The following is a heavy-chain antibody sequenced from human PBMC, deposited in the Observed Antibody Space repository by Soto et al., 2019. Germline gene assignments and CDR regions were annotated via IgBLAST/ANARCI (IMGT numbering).Heavy chain of an antibody. Sequence: PGGSLRLSCAASGFTFSNFAMSWVRQAPGKGLEWVSVISGGGGTTYYADSVKGRFTISRDNSKNTLYLQMDSLGAEDTALYYCAKAMSTPSRPRNYFDYWGQGTLVTVSS. CDR1: GFTFSNFA. CDR3: AKAMSTPSRPRNYFDY. CDR2: ISGGGGTT. V-gene: IGHV3-23*01. D-gene: IGHD6-6*01. J-gene: IGHJ4*02.